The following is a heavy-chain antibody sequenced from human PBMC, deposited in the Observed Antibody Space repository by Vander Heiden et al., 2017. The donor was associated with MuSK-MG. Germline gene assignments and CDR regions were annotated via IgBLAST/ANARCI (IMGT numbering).Heavy chain of an antibody. V-gene: IGHV4-38-2*02. CDR1: GYSISSGYY. CDR3: ARVLEYSSRGWFDP. J-gene: IGHJ5*02. D-gene: IGHD6-6*01. CDR2: IYHSGST. Sequence: QVQLQESGPGLVKPSETLSLTCTVSGYSISSGYYWGWIRQPPGKGLEWIGSIYHSGSTYYNPSLKSRVTISVDTSKNQFSLKLSSVTAADTAVYYCARVLEYSSRGWFDPWGQGTLVTVSS.